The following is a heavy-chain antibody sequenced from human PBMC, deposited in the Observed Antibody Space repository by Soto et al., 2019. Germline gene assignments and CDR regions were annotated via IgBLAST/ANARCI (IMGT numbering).Heavy chain of an antibody. V-gene: IGHV3-30*18. CDR2: ISYDGTNK. J-gene: IGHJ3*02. CDR3: AKRVFSSSWYYAFEI. Sequence: GWSLRLSCAAAGFSFSNYDMHWVRQAPGKGLDWVADISYDGTNKHNADSVKGRFTISRDNSKNTLYLQMDSLRAEETAVYYCAKRVFSSSWYYAFEIWGQGTVVTVSS. D-gene: IGHD6-13*01. CDR1: GFSFSNYD.